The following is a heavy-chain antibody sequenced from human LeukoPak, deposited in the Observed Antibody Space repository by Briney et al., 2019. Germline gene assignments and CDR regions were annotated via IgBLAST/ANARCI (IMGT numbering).Heavy chain of an antibody. V-gene: IGHV3-23*01. J-gene: IGHJ4*02. CDR2: ISGSGGST. CDR1: GFTFSSYA. Sequence: GGSLRLSCAASGFTFSSYAMSWVRQAPGKGLEWVSAISGSGGSTYYADSVKGRFTISRDNSKNTLYLQMKSLRAEDTAVDYCARRAGEYSQPYDYWGQGHLVTVSS. D-gene: IGHD4-17*01. CDR3: ARRAGEYSQPYDY.